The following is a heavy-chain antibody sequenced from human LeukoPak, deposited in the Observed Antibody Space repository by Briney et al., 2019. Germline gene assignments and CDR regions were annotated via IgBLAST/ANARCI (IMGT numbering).Heavy chain of an antibody. Sequence: PGGSLRLSCAASGFTFTTYAMCWVRKAPGKGLEWVSVISNSGSATYYADSVKGRFTISRDNSKNTLYLQMNSLKAEDTAVYYCAKQEYDFWSGYPYWGQGTLLTVSS. CDR2: ISNSGSAT. D-gene: IGHD3-3*01. CDR1: GFTFTTYA. CDR3: AKQEYDFWSGYPY. V-gene: IGHV3-23*01. J-gene: IGHJ4*02.